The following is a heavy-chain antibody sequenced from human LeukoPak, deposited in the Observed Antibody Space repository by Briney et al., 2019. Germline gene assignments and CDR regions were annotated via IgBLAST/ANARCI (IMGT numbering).Heavy chain of an antibody. Sequence: PGGSLRLSCAASGFTFSSYSMNWVRQAPGKGLEWVSSISSSSSYIYYADSVKGRFTISRDNAKNSLYLQMNSLRAEDTAVYYCARCPQQLVDAFDIWGQGTMVTVSS. D-gene: IGHD6-13*01. CDR1: GFTFSSYS. CDR2: ISSSSSYI. J-gene: IGHJ3*02. V-gene: IGHV3-21*01. CDR3: ARCPQQLVDAFDI.